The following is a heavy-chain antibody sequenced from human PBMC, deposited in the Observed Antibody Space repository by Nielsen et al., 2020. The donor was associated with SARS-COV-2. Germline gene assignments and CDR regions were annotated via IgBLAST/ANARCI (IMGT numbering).Heavy chain of an antibody. CDR1: GFTVSSNY. D-gene: IGHD2-15*01. J-gene: IGHJ6*02. CDR3: ARAYCSGGSCYDDLGMDV. Sequence: GESLKISCAASGFTVSSNYMGWVRQAPGKGLEWVSVIYSGGSTYYADSVKGRFTISRDNSKNTLYLQMNSLRAEDTAVYYCARAYCSGGSCYDDLGMDVWGQGTTVTVSS. CDR2: IYSGGST. V-gene: IGHV3-53*01.